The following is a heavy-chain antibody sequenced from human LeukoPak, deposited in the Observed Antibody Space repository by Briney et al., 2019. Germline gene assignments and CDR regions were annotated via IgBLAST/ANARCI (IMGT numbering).Heavy chain of an antibody. Sequence: GGSLRVSCAASGFPFSSYAMSWVRQAPGKGLEWVSAISGSGGSTYYADSVKGRFTISRDNSKNTLYLQMNSLRAEDTAVYYCAKDRGSGWAFDYWGQGTLVTVSS. D-gene: IGHD6-19*01. J-gene: IGHJ4*02. CDR2: ISGSGGST. V-gene: IGHV3-23*01. CDR3: AKDRGSGWAFDY. CDR1: GFPFSSYA.